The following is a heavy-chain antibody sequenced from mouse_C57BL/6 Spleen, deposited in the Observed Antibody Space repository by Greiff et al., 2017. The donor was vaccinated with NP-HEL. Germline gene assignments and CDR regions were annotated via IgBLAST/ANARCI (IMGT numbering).Heavy chain of an antibody. D-gene: IGHD1-1*01. V-gene: IGHV1-53*01. CDR1: GYPFTSYC. J-gene: IGHJ4*01. CDR3: ARSPYYYGSMDY. CDR2: INPSNGGT. Sequence: QVQLQQPGTELVKPGASVKLSCTASGYPFTSYCMHWVKQRPGQGLEWIGNINPSNGGTNYNEKFKSKATLTVDKSSSTAYMQLSSLTSEDSAVYYCARSPYYYGSMDYWGQGTSVTVSS.